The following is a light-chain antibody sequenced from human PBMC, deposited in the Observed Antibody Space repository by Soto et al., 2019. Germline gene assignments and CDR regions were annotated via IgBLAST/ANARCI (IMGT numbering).Light chain of an antibody. J-gene: IGLJ2*01. CDR2: SNN. CDR3: AAWDDSLNGVV. V-gene: IGLV1-44*01. Sequence: QSVLTQPPSASGTPGQRVTIFCSGSSSNIGSNTVNWYQQLPGTAPKLLIYSNNQRPSGVPDRFSGSKSGPSASLAISGLQSEDDADYYCAAWDDSLNGVVFGGGTKLTVL. CDR1: SSNIGSNT.